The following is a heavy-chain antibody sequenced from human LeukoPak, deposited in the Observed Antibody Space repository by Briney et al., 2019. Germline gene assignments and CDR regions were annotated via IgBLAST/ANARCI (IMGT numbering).Heavy chain of an antibody. J-gene: IGHJ5*02. CDR2: ISYDGSNK. CDR3: AKDSASYYSPYNWFDP. Sequence: GRSLRLSCAASGFTFSSYGMHWVRQAPGKGLEWVAVISYDGSNKYYADSVKGRFTISRDNSKNTLHLQMNSLRAEDTAVYYCAKDSASYYSPYNWFDPWGQGTLVTVSS. D-gene: IGHD3-10*01. CDR1: GFTFSSYG. V-gene: IGHV3-30*18.